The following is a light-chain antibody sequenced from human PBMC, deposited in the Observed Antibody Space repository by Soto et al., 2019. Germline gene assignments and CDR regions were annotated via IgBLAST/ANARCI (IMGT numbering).Light chain of an antibody. CDR3: QQYGSSTYT. CDR2: GAS. J-gene: IGKJ2*01. V-gene: IGKV3-20*01. Sequence: EIVLTQSPGSLSLSPRERATLSCRASQSVNSNHLAWYQQKPGQAPRLLIYGASRRATGIPDRFSGSGSGTEFTLTISRLEPEDFAVYYCQQYGSSTYTFGQGTKVEIK. CDR1: QSVNSNH.